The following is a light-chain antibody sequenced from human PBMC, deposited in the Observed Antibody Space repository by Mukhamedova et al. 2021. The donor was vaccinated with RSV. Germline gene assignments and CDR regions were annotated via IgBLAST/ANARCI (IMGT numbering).Light chain of an antibody. Sequence: ASQSVNKNYLAWYQPKPGQAPRLLIYCASSRATDIPDRFRASGSGTDFTLTISPLEPEDFAVYYCQQYGSTPLTFAGGTTVELK. V-gene: IGKV3-20*01. CDR2: CAS. CDR3: QQYGSTPLT. CDR1: QSVNKNY. J-gene: IGKJ4*01.